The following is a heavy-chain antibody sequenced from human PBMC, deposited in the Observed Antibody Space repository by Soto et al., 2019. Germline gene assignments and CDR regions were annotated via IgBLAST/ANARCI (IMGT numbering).Heavy chain of an antibody. V-gene: IGHV5-51*01. CDR1: GYNFDHYW. J-gene: IGHJ3*01. CDR3: ARSSGTFHGYAFDL. Sequence: EVQLVQSGAEVKKPGESLKISCKGSGYNFDHYWIGWVRQMPGKGLEWVGLVYPGDSDTRYSPSFQGQVTISVDKSISTAYLQWSSLKASDSAMYYCARSSGTFHGYAFDLWGHGTMLTVSS. CDR2: VYPGDSDT. D-gene: IGHD1-26*01.